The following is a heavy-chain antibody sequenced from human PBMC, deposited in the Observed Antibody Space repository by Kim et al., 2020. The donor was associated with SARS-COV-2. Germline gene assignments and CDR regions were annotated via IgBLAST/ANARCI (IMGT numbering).Heavy chain of an antibody. CDR3: PRDGIGTEDYDYDGLDV. D-gene: IGHD2-21*01. CDR1: GFDFSDYY. Sequence: GGSLRLSCAASGFDFSDYYISCVRQAPGKGLEWLSFISRSGSGVFYADSVKGRFTVSRDNAKKSVHLHMNNLRAEDTAIYYCPRDGIGTEDYDYDGLDVWGQGTTVTVSS. J-gene: IGHJ6*02. V-gene: IGHV3-11*01. CDR2: ISRSGSGV.